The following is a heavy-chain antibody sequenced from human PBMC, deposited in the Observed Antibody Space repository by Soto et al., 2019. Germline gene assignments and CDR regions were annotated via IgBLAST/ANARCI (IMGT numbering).Heavy chain of an antibody. D-gene: IGHD3-22*01. CDR1: GGTFSSYA. CDR3: ARDLVRVEDDSSYGWFDP. V-gene: IGHV1-69*13. CDR2: IIPIFGTA. J-gene: IGHJ5*02. Sequence: SVKVSCKASGGTFSSYAISWVRQAPGQGLEWMGGIIPIFGTANYAQKFQGRVTITADESTSTAYMELRSLRSDDTAVYYCARDLVRVEDDSSYGWFDPWGQGTLVTVSS.